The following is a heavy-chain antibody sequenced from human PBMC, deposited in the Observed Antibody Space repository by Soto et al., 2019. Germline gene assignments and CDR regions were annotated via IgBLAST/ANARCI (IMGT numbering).Heavy chain of an antibody. J-gene: IGHJ4*02. D-gene: IGHD1-1*01. CDR1: GYIFTNYW. CDR2: IYPGDSDT. CDR3: ASLSRLEPRSAFDY. V-gene: IGHV5-51*01. Sequence: GESLKISCKGSGYIFTNYWIGWVRQMPGKGLEWMGIIYPGDSDTKYSPSFQGQVTISAGKSINTAYLQWSSLKASDTAMYYCASLSRLEPRSAFDYWGQGTLVTVSS.